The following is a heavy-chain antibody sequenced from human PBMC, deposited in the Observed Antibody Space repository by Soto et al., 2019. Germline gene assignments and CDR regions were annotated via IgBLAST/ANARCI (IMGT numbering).Heavy chain of an antibody. CDR1: GFTFSNAW. J-gene: IGHJ4*02. D-gene: IGHD3-3*01. CDR2: IKSKTDGGTT. Sequence: GGSLRLSCAASGFTFSNAWMNWVRQAPGKGLEWVGRIKSKTDGGTTDYAAPVKGRFTISRDDSKNTLYLQMNSLKTEDTAVYYCTTSNDFWSGYRDYWGQGTLVTVSS. CDR3: TTSNDFWSGYRDY. V-gene: IGHV3-15*07.